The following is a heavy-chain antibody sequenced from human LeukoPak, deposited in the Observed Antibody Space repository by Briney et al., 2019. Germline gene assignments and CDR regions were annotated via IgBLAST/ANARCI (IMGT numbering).Heavy chain of an antibody. J-gene: IGHJ5*02. V-gene: IGHV4-59*01. D-gene: IGHD5-18*01. CDR3: ARDPRDTAMVTLRQGNWFDP. CDR1: GGSITTYY. CDR2: FYHTGST. Sequence: SETLSLTCTVSGGSITTYYWTWIRQTPDKGLQFIGSFYHTGSTNYNPSLESAVTISEDTSKNQISLELRSVTAADTAVYYCARDPRDTAMVTLRQGNWFDPWGQGTLVTVSS.